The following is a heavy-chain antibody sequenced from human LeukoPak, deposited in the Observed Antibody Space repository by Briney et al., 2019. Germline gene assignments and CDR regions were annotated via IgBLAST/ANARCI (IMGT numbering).Heavy chain of an antibody. J-gene: IGHJ4*02. Sequence: GGSLRLSCAASGFTFSTYGMSWVRQAPGEGLEWVSTISATGDNTYYADSVKGRFTISRDNSKNTLYLQMNSLRAEDTAVYYCAKTRTGYYSQLDYWGQGTLVTVSS. CDR3: AKTRTGYYSQLDY. D-gene: IGHD3/OR15-3a*01. CDR2: ISATGDNT. V-gene: IGHV3-23*01. CDR1: GFTFSTYG.